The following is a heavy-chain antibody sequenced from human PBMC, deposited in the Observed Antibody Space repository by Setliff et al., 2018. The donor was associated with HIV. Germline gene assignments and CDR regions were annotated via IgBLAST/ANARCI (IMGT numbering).Heavy chain of an antibody. CDR2: IYYSGRI. V-gene: IGHV4-30-4*01. CDR3: ARVQGSGSYWADYYYYGIDV. CDR1: GGSISSGDYY. J-gene: IGHJ6*02. Sequence: SETLSLTCTVSGGSISSGDYYWSWIRQSPGKGLEWIGHIYYSGRIYYNPSLKSRVTISVDTSRTQLSLKLSSVTAADTAVYYCARVQGSGSYWADYYYYGIDVWGQGTTVTVSS. D-gene: IGHD3-10*01.